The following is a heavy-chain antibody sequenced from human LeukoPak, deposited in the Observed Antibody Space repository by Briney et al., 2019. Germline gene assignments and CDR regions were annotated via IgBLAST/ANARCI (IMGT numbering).Heavy chain of an antibody. J-gene: IGHJ4*02. Sequence: GGSLRLSCAASGFTFITYAMHWVRQAPGKGLEWVAFIRYDGSNKYYADSVKGRFTISRDNSKNTLYLQMNSLRAEDTAVYYCAKDRDVGATDFDYWGQGTLVTVSS. D-gene: IGHD1-26*01. CDR3: AKDRDVGATDFDY. V-gene: IGHV3-30*02. CDR2: IRYDGSNK. CDR1: GFTFITYA.